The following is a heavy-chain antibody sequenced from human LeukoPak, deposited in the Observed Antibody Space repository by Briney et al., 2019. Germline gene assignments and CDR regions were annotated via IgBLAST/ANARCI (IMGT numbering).Heavy chain of an antibody. V-gene: IGHV3-30-3*01. CDR3: AREGYCSSTSCYNAAFDI. CDR1: GFTFSTFA. D-gene: IGHD2-2*02. CDR2: ISYDGSNK. Sequence: GGSLRLSCAASGFTFSTFAMNWVRQAPGKGLEWVAVISYDGSNKYYADSVKGRFTISRDNSKNTLYLQMNSLRAEDTAVYYCAREGYCSSTSCYNAAFDIWGQGTMVTVSS. J-gene: IGHJ3*02.